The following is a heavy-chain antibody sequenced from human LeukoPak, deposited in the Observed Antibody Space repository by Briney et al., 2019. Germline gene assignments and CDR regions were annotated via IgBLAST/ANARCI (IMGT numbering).Heavy chain of an antibody. CDR2: ISYSEST. CDR3: ARDGEGDEGWDY. CDR1: GVSIRSHY. D-gene: IGHD7-27*01. Sequence: PSETLSLTCTVSGVSIRSHYWIWIRKPPGKGLEWIGHISYSESTNYNPSLESRVTISVDTSKNQFSLRLSSVTAADTAVYYCARDGEGDEGWDYWGQGTLVTVSS. J-gene: IGHJ4*02. V-gene: IGHV4-59*11.